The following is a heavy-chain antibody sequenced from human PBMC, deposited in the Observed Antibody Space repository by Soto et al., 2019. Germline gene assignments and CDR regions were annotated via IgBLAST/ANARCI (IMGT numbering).Heavy chain of an antibody. Sequence: QLQLQESGPGLVKPSETLSLTCTVSGDSISSSYYWGWVRQPPGKGLECIGAVYYTGFTYYNPSLTSRFTISQDTSKNQFSLRLSSVTAADTAIYYCARLPVVVIALGYFDPWGPGTLVTVSS. CDR1: GDSISSSYY. CDR3: ARLPVVVIALGYFDP. J-gene: IGHJ5*02. CDR2: VYYTGFT. V-gene: IGHV4-39*01. D-gene: IGHD2-21*01.